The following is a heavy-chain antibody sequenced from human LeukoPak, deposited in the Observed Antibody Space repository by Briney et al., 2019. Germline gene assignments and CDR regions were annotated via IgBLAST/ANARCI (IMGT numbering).Heavy chain of an antibody. Sequence: PGGSLRLSCAASGFTVSSNYMSWVRQAPGKGLEWVSVIYSGGSTYYADSVKGRFTISRHNSKNTLYLQMNSLRAEDTAVYYCARAGGDSSWPGAVFFDYWGQGTLVTVSS. D-gene: IGHD6-13*01. CDR2: IYSGGST. J-gene: IGHJ4*02. CDR3: ARAGGDSSWPGAVFFDY. CDR1: GFTVSSNY. V-gene: IGHV3-53*04.